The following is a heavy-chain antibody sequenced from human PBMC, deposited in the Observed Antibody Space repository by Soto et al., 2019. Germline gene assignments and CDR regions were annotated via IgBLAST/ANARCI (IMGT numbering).Heavy chain of an antibody. CDR3: AKASTYEYVWGSFRYYFDN. V-gene: IGHV3-23*01. D-gene: IGHD3-16*02. Sequence: HPGGSLRLSCAASGFTFSSYAMSWVRQAPGKGLEWVSGISGSGDRTHYADSVKGRFTISRDNFKNTLYLQMDSLRAEDTAVYYCAKASTYEYVWGSFRYYFDNWGQGTLVTVSS. CDR2: ISGSGDRT. J-gene: IGHJ4*02. CDR1: GFTFSSYA.